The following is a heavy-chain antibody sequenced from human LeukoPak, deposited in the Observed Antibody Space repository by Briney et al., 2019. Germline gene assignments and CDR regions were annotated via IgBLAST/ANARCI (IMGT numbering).Heavy chain of an antibody. V-gene: IGHV3-23*01. J-gene: IGHJ3*01. D-gene: IGHD2-15*01. CDR3: ERGGSTRAQAFDV. Sequence: GGSLRLSCAASGFTVSSNYMSWVRQAPGKGLEWVSGISGGGLSTYYTDSVKGRFTISRENSKNTLYLEMTRLRTEDTAVYFCERGGSTRAQAFDVWGQGTMVTVSS. CDR1: GFTVSSNY. CDR2: ISGGGLST.